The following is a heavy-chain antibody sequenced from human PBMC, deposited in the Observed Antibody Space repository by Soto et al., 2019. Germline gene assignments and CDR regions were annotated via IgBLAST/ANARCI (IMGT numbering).Heavy chain of an antibody. Sequence: SVKVSCKASGGTFSSYAISWVRQAPGQGLEWMGGIIPIFGTANYAQKFQGRVTITADESTSTAYMELSSLRSEDTAVYYCASYESGYYYASSGYYYFDYWGQGTLVTVSS. CDR2: IIPIFGTA. CDR1: GGTFSSYA. CDR3: ASYESGYYYASSGYYYFDY. V-gene: IGHV1-69*13. J-gene: IGHJ4*02. D-gene: IGHD3-22*01.